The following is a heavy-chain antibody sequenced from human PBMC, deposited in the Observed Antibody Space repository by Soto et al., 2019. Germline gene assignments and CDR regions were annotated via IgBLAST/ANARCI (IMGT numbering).Heavy chain of an antibody. J-gene: IGHJ4*02. CDR1: GFTFSSYA. CDR3: ARDPGPPSYSSGPNFDY. Sequence: SLRLSCAASGFTFSSYAMHWVRQAPGKGLEWVAVISYDGSNKYYADSVKGRFTISRDNSKNTLYLQMNSLRAEDTAVYYCARDPGPPSYSSGPNFDYWGQGTLVTVSS. D-gene: IGHD6-19*01. CDR2: ISYDGSNK. V-gene: IGHV3-30-3*01.